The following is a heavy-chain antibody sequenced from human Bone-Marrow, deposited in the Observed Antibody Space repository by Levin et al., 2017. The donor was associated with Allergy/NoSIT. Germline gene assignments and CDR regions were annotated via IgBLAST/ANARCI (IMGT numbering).Heavy chain of an antibody. CDR3: AREGDDCSSVSCFAGYYYGLDV. Sequence: PGGSLRLSCAVYGGSFSGYFWTWIRQPPGKGPEWIGEINHSGSTNYNPSLKSRVTISVDTSKNQFSLRLSSVTAADTATYYCAREGDDCSSVSCFAGYYYGLDVWGQGTTVTVSS. J-gene: IGHJ6*02. CDR1: GGSFSGYF. V-gene: IGHV4-34*01. D-gene: IGHD2-2*01. CDR2: INHSGST.